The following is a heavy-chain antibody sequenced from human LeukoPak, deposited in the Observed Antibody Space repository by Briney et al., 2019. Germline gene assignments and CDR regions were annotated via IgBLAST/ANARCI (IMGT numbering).Heavy chain of an antibody. J-gene: IGHJ3*02. D-gene: IGHD3-10*01. CDR1: GFTFSSYA. Sequence: PGRSLRLSCAASGFTFSSYAMHWVRQAPGKGLEWVAVISYDGSNKYYADSVRGRFTISRDNSKNTLYLQMNSLRAGDTAVYYCARDIIVESMVRGVIMDDAFDIWGQGTMVTVSS. CDR3: ARDIIVESMVRGVIMDDAFDI. CDR2: ISYDGSNK. V-gene: IGHV3-30*04.